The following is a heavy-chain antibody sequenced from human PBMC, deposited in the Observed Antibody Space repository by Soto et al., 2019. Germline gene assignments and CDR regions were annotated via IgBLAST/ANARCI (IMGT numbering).Heavy chain of an antibody. CDR2: IYYSGST. J-gene: IGHJ5*02. Sequence: QVQLQESGPGLVKPSETLTLTCTVSGGSVNNGNYYWSWIRQPPGKGLEWIGHIYYSGSTNYNPSLKSRVIISIDTPKKQFALKLSSVTAADTAVYFCARDPGVGLSARWFDPWCQGALVTVSS. CDR1: GGSVNNGNYY. V-gene: IGHV4-61*01. D-gene: IGHD2-8*01. CDR3: ARDPGVGLSARWFDP.